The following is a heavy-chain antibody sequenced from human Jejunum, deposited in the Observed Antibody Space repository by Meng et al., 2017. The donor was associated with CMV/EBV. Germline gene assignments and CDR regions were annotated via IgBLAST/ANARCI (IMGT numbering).Heavy chain of an antibody. D-gene: IGHD4-23*01. J-gene: IGHJ4*02. CDR2: IRYDGSNK. CDR3: ANYGGNSPYY. Sequence: CAASGFSPIHYWMTWVRQAPGKGLEWVAFIRYDGSNKYYVDSVKGRFTISRDNSKNTLYLQMNSLRAEDTAVYYCANYGGNSPYYWGQGTLVTVSS. V-gene: IGHV3-30*02. CDR1: GFSPIHYW.